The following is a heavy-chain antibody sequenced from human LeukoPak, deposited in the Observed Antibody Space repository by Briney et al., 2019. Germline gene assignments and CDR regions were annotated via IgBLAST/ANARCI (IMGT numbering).Heavy chain of an antibody. CDR1: GFTFSSYE. D-gene: IGHD6-13*01. J-gene: IGHJ4*02. CDR2: ISSSGSTI. CDR3: ARIPRIATPGAYF. V-gene: IGHV3-48*03. Sequence: PGGSLRLSCAASGFTFSSYEMNWVRQAPGKGLEWVSYISSSGSTIYYADSVKGRFTISRDNAKNSLYLQMNSLRAEDTAVYYCARIPRIATPGAYFWGQGTLVTVSS.